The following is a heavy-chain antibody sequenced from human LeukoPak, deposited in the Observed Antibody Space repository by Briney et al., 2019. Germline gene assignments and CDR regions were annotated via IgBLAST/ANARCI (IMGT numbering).Heavy chain of an antibody. D-gene: IGHD3-10*01. Sequence: SGTLSLTCAVSGGSLSRSNWRSWVRQPPGKGLEWIGEIYHSGSTNYNPSLKSRVTISVDKSKNQFSLKLSSVTAADTAVYYCARGGVLLWFGESHFDYWGQGTLVTVSS. CDR1: GGSLSRSNW. V-gene: IGHV4-4*02. CDR2: IYHSGST. J-gene: IGHJ4*02. CDR3: ARGGVLLWFGESHFDY.